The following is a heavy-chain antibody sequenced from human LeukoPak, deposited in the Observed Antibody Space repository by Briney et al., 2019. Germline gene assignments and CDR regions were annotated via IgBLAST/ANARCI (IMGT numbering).Heavy chain of an antibody. D-gene: IGHD6-19*01. CDR1: GGSISSYY. V-gene: IGHV4-59*01. J-gene: IGHJ4*02. CDR3: ARDSVAGTFDY. Sequence: PSVTLSLTCTVSGGSISSYYWRWIRQPPGRGLEGIGYIYYRGSTNYNPSLKSRVTISVDTSKNPFSLKLSSVTAADTAVYYCARDSVAGTFDYWGQGTLVTVSS. CDR2: IYYRGST.